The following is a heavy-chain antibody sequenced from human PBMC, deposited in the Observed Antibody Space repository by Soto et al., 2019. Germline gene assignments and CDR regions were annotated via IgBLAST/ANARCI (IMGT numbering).Heavy chain of an antibody. J-gene: IGHJ6*02. D-gene: IGHD6-19*01. V-gene: IGHV1-46*01. Sequence: ASVKVSCKASGYTFTSYYMHWVRQAPGQGLEWMGIINPSGGSTSYAQKFQGRVTMTRDTSTSTVYMELSSLRSEDTAVYYCATAGRAVAGLYYYYGMDVWGQGATVTVSS. CDR3: ATAGRAVAGLYYYYGMDV. CDR1: GYTFTSYY. CDR2: INPSGGST.